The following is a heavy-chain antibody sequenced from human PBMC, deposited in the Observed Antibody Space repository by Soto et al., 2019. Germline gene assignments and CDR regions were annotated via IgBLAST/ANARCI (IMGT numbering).Heavy chain of an antibody. CDR2: IYYSGST. D-gene: IGHD2-15*01. J-gene: IGHJ4*02. CDR3: ARDRGNSGGGIDY. Sequence: PSETLSLTCTVSGGSISSYYWSWIRQPPGKGLEWIGYIYYSGSTNYNPSLKSRVTISVDTSKNQFSLKLSSVTAADTAVYYCARDRGNSGGGIDYWGQGTLVTVSS. V-gene: IGHV4-59*01. CDR1: GGSISSYY.